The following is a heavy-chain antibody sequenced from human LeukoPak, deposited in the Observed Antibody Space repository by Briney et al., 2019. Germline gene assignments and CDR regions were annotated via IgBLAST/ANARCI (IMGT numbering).Heavy chain of an antibody. J-gene: IGHJ4*02. V-gene: IGHV4-4*09. CDR2: ISHSGTS. Sequence: SETLSLTCTVSGASISSNYWNWVRQSPAKGLELIAYISHSGTSNYNPSLKSRVDMSIDTSKNQFSLRLSSVTEADTAVYYCARGFYDSRGYSSPFDYWGQGNVVTVSS. CDR3: ARGFYDSRGYSSPFDY. CDR1: GASISSNY. D-gene: IGHD3-22*01.